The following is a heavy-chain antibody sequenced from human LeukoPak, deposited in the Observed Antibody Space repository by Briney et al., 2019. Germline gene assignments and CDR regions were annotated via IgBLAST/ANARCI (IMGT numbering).Heavy chain of an antibody. CDR2: INPNSGGT. Sequence: ASVTVSCKASGYTFTGYYMHWVRQAPGQGLEWMGWINPNSGGTNYAQKFQGRVTMTRDTSISTAYMELSRLRSDDTAVYYCARGAMGPDYYYGMDVWGQGTTVTVSS. V-gene: IGHV1-2*02. D-gene: IGHD5-18*01. J-gene: IGHJ6*02. CDR1: GYTFTGYY. CDR3: ARGAMGPDYYYGMDV.